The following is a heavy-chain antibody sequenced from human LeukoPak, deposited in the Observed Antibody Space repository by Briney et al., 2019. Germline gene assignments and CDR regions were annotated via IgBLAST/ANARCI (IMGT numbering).Heavy chain of an antibody. D-gene: IGHD2-15*01. CDR1: GYTFTSYY. CDR3: ARIPPGFNTEVVAETQAHFDY. Sequence: GASVKVSCKASGYTFTSYYMHWVRQAPGQGLEWMGWINPNSGGTYYAQKFQGRVTITADKSTSTAYMELSSLRSEDTAVYYCARIPPGFNTEVVAETQAHFDYWGQGTLVTVSS. V-gene: IGHV1-2*02. CDR2: INPNSGGT. J-gene: IGHJ4*02.